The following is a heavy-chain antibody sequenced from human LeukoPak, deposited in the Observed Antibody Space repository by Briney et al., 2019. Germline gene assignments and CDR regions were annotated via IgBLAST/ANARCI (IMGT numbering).Heavy chain of an antibody. CDR3: AKGFSGWSNDY. V-gene: IGHV3-30*02. J-gene: IGHJ4*02. Sequence: GGSLRLSCAASGFTFSSYGMDWVRLAPGKGLAWVAFIRSDGSNQYYADSVKGRFTISRDNSKNTLYLQMNSLRTEDTAVYYCAKGFSGWSNDYWGQGTLVTVSS. CDR2: IRSDGSNQ. D-gene: IGHD6-19*01. CDR1: GFTFSSYG.